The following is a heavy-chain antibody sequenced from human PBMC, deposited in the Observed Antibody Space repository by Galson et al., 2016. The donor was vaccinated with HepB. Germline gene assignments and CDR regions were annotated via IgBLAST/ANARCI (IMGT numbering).Heavy chain of an antibody. CDR2: IDPSDSYT. CDR3: ARHREWLPDY. V-gene: IGHV5-10-1*01. CDR1: GYSFTNYW. J-gene: IGHJ4*02. D-gene: IGHD5-12*01. Sequence: QSGAEVKEPGESLRISCKGSGYSFTNYWITWVRQMPGKGLEWMGRIDPSDSYTNYSPSFQGHVIISIDKSISTAYLQWSSLKASDTAMYYCARHREWLPDYWGQGTLVTVSS.